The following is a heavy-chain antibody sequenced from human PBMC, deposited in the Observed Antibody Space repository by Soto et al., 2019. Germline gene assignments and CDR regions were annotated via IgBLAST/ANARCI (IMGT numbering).Heavy chain of an antibody. Sequence: PSETLSLTCIVSDGSISSSNYYWGWIRQPPGKGLEWLASIYYNGTTYYNPSLKSRVTIFVDTSRNQFSLKLSSVTAADTAVYYCARPRAYGSGSYIDYWGQGTLVTVS. CDR1: DGSISSSNYY. J-gene: IGHJ4*02. D-gene: IGHD3-10*01. V-gene: IGHV4-39*01. CDR2: IYYNGTT. CDR3: ARPRAYGSGSYIDY.